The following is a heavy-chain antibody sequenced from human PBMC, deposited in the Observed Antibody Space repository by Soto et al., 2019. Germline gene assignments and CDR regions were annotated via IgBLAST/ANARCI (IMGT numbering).Heavy chain of an antibody. V-gene: IGHV3-30*18. CDR1: GFTFSSYG. CDR2: ISYDGSNK. J-gene: IGHJ1*01. D-gene: IGHD3-10*01. CDR3: AKDPVVRGVIKGYFQH. Sequence: GGSLRLSCAASGFTFSSYGMHWVRQAPGRGLEWVAVISYDGSNKYYADSVKGRFTISRDNSKNTLYLQMNSLRAEDTAVYYCAKDPVVRGVIKGYFQHWGQGT.